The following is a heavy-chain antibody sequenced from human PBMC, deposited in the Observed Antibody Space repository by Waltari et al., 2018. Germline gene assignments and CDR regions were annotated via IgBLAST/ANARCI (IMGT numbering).Heavy chain of an antibody. CDR3: ARGSSVVPVPRRDYYYYYMDV. J-gene: IGHJ6*03. CDR1: GGTFSSYA. D-gene: IGHD2-2*01. V-gene: IGHV1-69*01. CDR2: IIPIFGTA. Sequence: QVQLVQSGAEVKKPGSSVKVSCKASGGTFSSYAISWVRQAPGQGPEWMGGIIPIFGTANYAQKFQGRVTITADESTSTAYMELSSLRSEDTAVYYCARGSSVVPVPRRDYYYYYMDVWGKGTTVTVSS.